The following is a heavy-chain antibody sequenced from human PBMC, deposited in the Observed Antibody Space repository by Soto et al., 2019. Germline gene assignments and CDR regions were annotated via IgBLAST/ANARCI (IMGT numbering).Heavy chain of an antibody. Sequence: GGSLRLSCAASGFTVSSNYMSWVRQAPGKGLEWVSVIYSGGSTYYADSVKGRFTISRDNSKNTLYLQMNSLRAEDTAVYYCAREEAARRDYFDYWGQGTLVTVSS. CDR2: IYSGGST. CDR3: AREEAARRDYFDY. D-gene: IGHD6-6*01. J-gene: IGHJ4*02. V-gene: IGHV3-53*01. CDR1: GFTVSSNY.